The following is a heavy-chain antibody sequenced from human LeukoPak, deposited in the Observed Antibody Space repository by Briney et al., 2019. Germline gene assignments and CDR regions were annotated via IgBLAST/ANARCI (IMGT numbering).Heavy chain of an antibody. V-gene: IGHV3-23*01. CDR3: AKGAVAGYYYYGMDV. J-gene: IGHJ6*02. D-gene: IGHD6-19*01. CDR1: GFTFCSYA. Sequence: GGSLRLFCSASGFTFCSYAMRWGRPAPGEGVGLGSVFSGSGGSTYYADSVKGRFTISRDNSKNTLYLQMNSLRAEDTAVYYCAKGAVAGYYYYGMDVWGQGTTVTVSS. CDR2: FSGSGGST.